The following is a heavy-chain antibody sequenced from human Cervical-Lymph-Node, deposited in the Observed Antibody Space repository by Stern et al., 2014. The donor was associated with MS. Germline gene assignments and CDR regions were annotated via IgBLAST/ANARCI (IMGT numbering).Heavy chain of an antibody. CDR1: GGSISSGGYY. Sequence: QLQLQESGPGLVKPSQTLSLTCTVSGGSISSGGYYWSWIRQHPGKGLEWIGYIYYSGSTYYNPSLKSRVTISVDTSKNQFSLKLSSVTDADTAVYYCARATYYYDSSGYLLDYWGQGTLVTVSS. D-gene: IGHD3-22*01. CDR2: IYYSGST. J-gene: IGHJ4*02. V-gene: IGHV4-31*03. CDR3: ARATYYYDSSGYLLDY.